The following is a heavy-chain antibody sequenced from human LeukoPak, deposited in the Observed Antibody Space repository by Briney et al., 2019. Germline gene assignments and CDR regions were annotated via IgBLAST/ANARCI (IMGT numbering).Heavy chain of an antibody. CDR1: GFTFSNYW. D-gene: IGHD4-23*01. CDR3: ARTDYGGNSGSDY. Sequence: GGSLRLSCAASGFTFSNYWMRWVRQAPGKGLEWVAGINQDGSEKYYVDSVRGRFTISRDNAKNSLYLQMNSLRAEDTAVYYCARTDYGGNSGSDYRGQGTLVTVSS. CDR2: INQDGSEK. J-gene: IGHJ4*02. V-gene: IGHV3-7*01.